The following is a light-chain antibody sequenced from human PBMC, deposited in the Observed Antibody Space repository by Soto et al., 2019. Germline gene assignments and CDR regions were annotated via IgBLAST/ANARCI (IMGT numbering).Light chain of an antibody. CDR1: QDISNY. CDR2: DAS. Sequence: DIQMTQSPSSLSASIRDRVTITCQASQDISNYLNWYQQKPGKAPKLLICDASNLEPGVPSRFSGSGSGTDFTFTISSLQPKDIATYYCQQYDNLPFTFGPGTKMEIK. J-gene: IGKJ3*01. V-gene: IGKV1-33*01. CDR3: QQYDNLPFT.